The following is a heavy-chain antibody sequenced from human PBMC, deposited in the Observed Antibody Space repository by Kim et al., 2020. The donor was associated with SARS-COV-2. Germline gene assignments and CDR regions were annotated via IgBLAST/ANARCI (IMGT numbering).Heavy chain of an antibody. V-gene: IGHV3-15*01. Sequence: TYGWATDYAAPVKGRFTISRDDSKNTVYLQMNSLKTEDTAVYYCTTQNNWGQGTLVTVSS. CDR3: TTQNN. J-gene: IGHJ4*02. CDR2: TYGWAT.